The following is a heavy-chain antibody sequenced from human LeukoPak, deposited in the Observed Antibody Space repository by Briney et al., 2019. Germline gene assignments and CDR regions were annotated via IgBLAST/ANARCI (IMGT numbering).Heavy chain of an antibody. CDR1: GFTFSSYW. CDR3: AREGRVSGYDFDC. V-gene: IGHV3-74*03. D-gene: IGHD5-12*01. J-gene: IGHJ4*02. CDR2: INSDGSSI. Sequence: SGGSLRLSCAASGFTFSSYWMHWVRQAPGKGRVWASRINSDGSSITYADSVKGRFTISRDNAKNTLYLQMNSLRVEDTAVYYCAREGRVSGYDFDCWGQGTLVTVSS.